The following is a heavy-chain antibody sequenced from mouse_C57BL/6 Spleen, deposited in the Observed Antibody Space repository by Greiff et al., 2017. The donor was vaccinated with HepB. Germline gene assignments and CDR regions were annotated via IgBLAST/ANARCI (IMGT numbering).Heavy chain of an antibody. CDR3: ARWDPYYYAMDY. Sequence: EVKLMESGGGLVKPGGSLKLSCAASGFTFSDYGMHWVRQAPEKGLEWVAYISSGSSTIYYADTVKGRFTISRDNAKNTLFLQMTSLRSEDTAMYYCARWDPYYYAMDYWGQGTSVTVSS. CDR1: GFTFSDYG. J-gene: IGHJ4*01. D-gene: IGHD4-1*01. V-gene: IGHV5-17*01. CDR2: ISSGSSTI.